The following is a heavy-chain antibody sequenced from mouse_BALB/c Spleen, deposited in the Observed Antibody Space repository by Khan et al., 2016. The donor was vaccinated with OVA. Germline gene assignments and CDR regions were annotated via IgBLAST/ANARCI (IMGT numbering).Heavy chain of an antibody. D-gene: IGHD2-14*01. V-gene: IGHV1-4*01. Sequence: VQLQESGAELARPGASVKMSSKASGYTFPSNTMHWVKQRPGQGLEWIGYINPRSDYTIYNQKFKDKATLTADISSTTAYMQLSSLTSDDAAVYYCARRTTGYAMDYWGQGTSVTVSS. CDR2: INPRSDYT. CDR3: ARRTTGYAMDY. CDR1: GYTFPSNT. J-gene: IGHJ4*01.